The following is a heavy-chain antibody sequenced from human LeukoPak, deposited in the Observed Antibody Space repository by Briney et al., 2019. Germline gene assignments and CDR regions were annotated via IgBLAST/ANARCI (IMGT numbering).Heavy chain of an antibody. CDR1: GGSLSSNSYY. CDR3: ARSIGDIVATISLGHDNWFDP. CDR2: IFYSGRT. V-gene: IGHV4-39*01. D-gene: IGHD5-12*01. J-gene: IGHJ5*02. Sequence: SETLSLTCTVSGGSLSSNSYYWGWIRQPPGKGLEWIGNIFYSGRTYYTPSLKSRVTISIDTSKNQFSLRLNSVTAADTAVYYCARSIGDIVATISLGHDNWFDPWGQGTLVTVSS.